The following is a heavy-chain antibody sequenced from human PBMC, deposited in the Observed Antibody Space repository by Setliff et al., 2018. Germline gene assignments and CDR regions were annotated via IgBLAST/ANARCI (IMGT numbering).Heavy chain of an antibody. CDR1: GGSISSYY. Sequence: PSETLSLTCTVSGGSISSYYWSWIRQPPGKGLEWIGYIYYSGSTNYNPSLKSRVTISVDTSKNQFSLKLSSVTAADTAVYHCARERMYYNFWSGYSDYWGQGTLVTVSS. J-gene: IGHJ4*02. CDR3: ARERMYYNFWSGYSDY. CDR2: IYYSGST. V-gene: IGHV4-59*01. D-gene: IGHD3-3*01.